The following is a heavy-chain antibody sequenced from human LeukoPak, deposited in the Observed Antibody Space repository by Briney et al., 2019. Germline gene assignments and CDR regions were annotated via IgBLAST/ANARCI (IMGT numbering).Heavy chain of an antibody. Sequence: SETLSLTCTVSNYSISSGYYWGWIRQPPEKGLEWIGSIYHSGSTYSNPSPKSRVTISVDTSKNQFSLKLNSVTAADTAVYYCAKSNGYGLIDIWGQGTMVTVSS. CDR1: NYSISSGYY. CDR3: AKSNGYGLIDI. V-gene: IGHV4-38-2*02. J-gene: IGHJ3*02. CDR2: IYHSGST. D-gene: IGHD3-22*01.